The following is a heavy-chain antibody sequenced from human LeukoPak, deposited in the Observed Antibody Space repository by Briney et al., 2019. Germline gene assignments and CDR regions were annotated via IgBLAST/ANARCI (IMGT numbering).Heavy chain of an antibody. D-gene: IGHD3-22*01. Sequence: SEALSHTCTLSGGSISSYYWSWIRRPPGKGLEWIRYIYYSGSTNYNPSLKRRVTISVDTSKNQFSLKLSSVTAADTAVYYCARVPYTYDSSAYYFDFWGQGTLVTVSS. V-gene: IGHV4-59*01. CDR2: IYYSGST. CDR3: ARVPYTYDSSAYYFDF. J-gene: IGHJ4*02. CDR1: GGSISSYY.